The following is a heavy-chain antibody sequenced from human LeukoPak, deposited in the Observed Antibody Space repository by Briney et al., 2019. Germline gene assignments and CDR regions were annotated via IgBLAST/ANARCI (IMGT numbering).Heavy chain of an antibody. Sequence: SETLSLTCAVYGGSFSGYYWSWIRQPPGKGLEWIGEINHSGSTNYNPSLKSRVTISVDTSKNQFPLKLSSVTAADTAVYYCARRPTGIDYWGQGTLVTVSS. CDR1: GGSFSGYY. J-gene: IGHJ4*02. V-gene: IGHV4-34*01. D-gene: IGHD4-17*01. CDR3: ARRPTGIDY. CDR2: INHSGST.